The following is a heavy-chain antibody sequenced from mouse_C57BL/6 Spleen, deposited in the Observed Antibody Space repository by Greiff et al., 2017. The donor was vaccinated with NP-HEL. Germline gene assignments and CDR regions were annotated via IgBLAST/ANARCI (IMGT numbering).Heavy chain of an antibody. CDR2: IYPGDGDT. CDR3: ACPYGNDGNAMDY. Sequence: VQLQQSGPELVKPGASVKISCTASGYAFSSSWMNWVKQRPGKGLEWIGRIYPGDGDTNYNGKFRGKATLTADKSSSTAYMQLSSLTSEDSAVYFWACPYGNDGNAMDYWGQGSSVTVSS. V-gene: IGHV1-82*01. D-gene: IGHD2-2*01. J-gene: IGHJ4*01. CDR1: GYAFSSSW.